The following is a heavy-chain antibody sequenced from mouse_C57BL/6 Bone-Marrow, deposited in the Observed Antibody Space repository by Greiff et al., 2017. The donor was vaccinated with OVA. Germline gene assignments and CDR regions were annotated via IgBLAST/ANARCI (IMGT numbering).Heavy chain of an antibody. J-gene: IGHJ2*01. CDR2: IAPENGDT. CDR1: GFNIKDDY. Sequence: DVKLQEPGAELVRPGASVKLSCTASGFNIKDDYMHWVKQRPEQGLEWIGLIAPENGDTEYASKFQGKATITVDTSSNTAYLQLSSLTSEDTAIYYYATNWVDYWGQGTTLTVSS. D-gene: IGHD4-1*01. V-gene: IGHV14-4*01. CDR3: ATNWVDY.